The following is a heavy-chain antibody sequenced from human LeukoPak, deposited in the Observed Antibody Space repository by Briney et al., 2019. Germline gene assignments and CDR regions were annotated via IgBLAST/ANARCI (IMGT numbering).Heavy chain of an antibody. D-gene: IGHD3-16*01. Sequence: GGSLRLSCEVSGFTFSSFWMNWVRQAPGKGLEWVANINQDGSEEWYVDSVKGRFTISRDNAKNSVFLQMNSLRAEDTAVYYCARDATPPGIIFDYWGQGTLVTVSS. CDR2: INQDGSEE. CDR3: ARDATPPGIIFDY. V-gene: IGHV3-7*05. J-gene: IGHJ4*02. CDR1: GFTFSSFW.